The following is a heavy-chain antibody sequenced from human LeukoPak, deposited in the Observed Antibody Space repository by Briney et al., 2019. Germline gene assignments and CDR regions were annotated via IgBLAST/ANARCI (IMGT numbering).Heavy chain of an antibody. J-gene: IGHJ4*02. V-gene: IGHV3-64*01. CDR2: ISSNGGST. D-gene: IGHD6-13*01. CDR1: GFTFSSYA. CDR3: ARGQQLGLPFDY. Sequence: GGSLRLSCAASGFTFSSYAMHWVRQAPGKGLEYVSAISSNGGSTYYANSVKGRFTISRDNSKNTLYLQMGSLRAEDMAVYYCARGQQLGLPFDYWGQGTLVTVSS.